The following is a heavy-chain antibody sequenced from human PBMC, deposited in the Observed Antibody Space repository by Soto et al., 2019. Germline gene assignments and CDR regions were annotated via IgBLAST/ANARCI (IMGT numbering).Heavy chain of an antibody. CDR3: AGFTYYYDGSRGLGDYFDY. Sequence: PSETLSLTCTVSGGSISSYYWSWIRQPPGKGLEWIGYTYYSGSTTYNPSLKSRVTISVDTSKNQFSLKLSSVTAADTAVYYCAGFTYYYDGSRGLGDYFDYWGQGTLVTVSS. J-gene: IGHJ4*02. D-gene: IGHD3-22*01. CDR2: TYYSGST. V-gene: IGHV4-59*01. CDR1: GGSISSYY.